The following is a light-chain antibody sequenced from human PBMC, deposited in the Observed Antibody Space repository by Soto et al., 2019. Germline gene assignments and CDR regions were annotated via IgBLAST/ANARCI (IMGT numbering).Light chain of an antibody. CDR1: SSDIGDYNY. CDR2: EVI. Sequence: QSVLTQPASVSGSPGQSVTISCTGTSSDIGDYNYVSWYQQHPGKAPKLMVFEVIHRPSGVSNRFSGSKSGNTASLTISGLQTEDEAFYYCASYTSSVTLIFGGGTKLTVL. CDR3: ASYTSSVTLI. V-gene: IGLV2-14*03. J-gene: IGLJ2*01.